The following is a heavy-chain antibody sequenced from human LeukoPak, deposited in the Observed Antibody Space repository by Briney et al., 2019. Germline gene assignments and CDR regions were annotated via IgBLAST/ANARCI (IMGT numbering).Heavy chain of an antibody. CDR2: ISPSGGST. CDR3: ARGLATYMDV. J-gene: IGHJ6*03. V-gene: IGHV1-46*01. CDR1: GYTFTNYY. Sequence: GASVKVSSKASGYTFTNYYMHWVRQAPGQGLEWMAIISPSGGSTDYAQDFQGRVTMTRDMSTSTVYMEVSRLRSEDTAVYYCARGLATYMDVWGKGTTVTVSS. D-gene: IGHD3-3*02.